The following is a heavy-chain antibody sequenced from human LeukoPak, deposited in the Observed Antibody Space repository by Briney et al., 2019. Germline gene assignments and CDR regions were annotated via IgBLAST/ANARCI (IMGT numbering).Heavy chain of an antibody. V-gene: IGHV5-51*01. CDR3: ARSGRLGYCSGGSCFRWDY. CDR2: IYPDDSDT. J-gene: IGHJ4*02. Sequence: GESLKITCKVSGYSFTNYWIGWVRQMPGKGLEWMGIIYPDDSDTKYSPSFQGQVTISADKSISTAYLQWSSLKASDTAMYYCARSGRLGYCSGGSCFRWDYWGQGTLVTVSS. CDR1: GYSFTNYW. D-gene: IGHD2-15*01.